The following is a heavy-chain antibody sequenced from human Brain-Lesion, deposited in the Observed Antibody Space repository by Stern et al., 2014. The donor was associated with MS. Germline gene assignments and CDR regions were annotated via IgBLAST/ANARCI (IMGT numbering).Heavy chain of an antibody. D-gene: IGHD2-2*01. V-gene: IGHV1-8*01. J-gene: IGHJ4*02. Sequence: VQLVESGAEVQKPGASVKVSCKASGYTFSRYDITWVRQASGHGLEWMGWMNPYSGNTGYAQKFKGRVSMTSDPSISTVYMELTSLTSDDTAVYFCARAVRNQLLSEYWGQGTLVTVSS. CDR2: MNPYSGNT. CDR1: GYTFSRYD. CDR3: ARAVRNQLLSEY.